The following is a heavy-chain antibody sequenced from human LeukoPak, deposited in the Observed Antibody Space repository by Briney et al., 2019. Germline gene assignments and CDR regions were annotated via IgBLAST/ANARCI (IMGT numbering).Heavy chain of an antibody. Sequence: GGSLRLSCAASGLTFSRYWMTWFRQAPGKGLEWLSYISSSGSTIYYADPVKGRFTISRDNAKNSLYLQMNSLRAEDTAVYYCARDGSGSSDYWGQGTLVTVSS. J-gene: IGHJ4*02. V-gene: IGHV3-48*04. CDR3: ARDGSGSSDY. CDR2: ISSSGSTI. D-gene: IGHD3-10*01. CDR1: GLTFSRYW.